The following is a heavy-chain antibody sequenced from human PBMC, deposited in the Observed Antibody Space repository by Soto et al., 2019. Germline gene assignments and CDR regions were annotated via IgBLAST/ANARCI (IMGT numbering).Heavy chain of an antibody. CDR3: TSNRRETGDFDF. D-gene: IGHD7-27*01. V-gene: IGHV1-8*01. J-gene: IGHJ4*02. Sequence: QVQLVQSGAEVRKPGASVKVSCKASGYTFTTYDINWLRQARGQGLQWMGWMNPDSGTTGYAQTFHGRVTLTMDTSMNTAYMELSMLTYEDTAVYYCTSNRRETGDFDFWGQGTLVTVSS. CDR2: MNPDSGTT. CDR1: GYTFTTYD.